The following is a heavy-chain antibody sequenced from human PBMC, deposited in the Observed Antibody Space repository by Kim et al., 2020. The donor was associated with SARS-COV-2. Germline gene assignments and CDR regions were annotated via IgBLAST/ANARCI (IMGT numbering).Heavy chain of an antibody. D-gene: IGHD4-17*01. J-gene: IGHJ4*01. CDR1: GFTFSRYC. V-gene: IGHV3-7*01. CDR2: IKQDGSEK. CDR3: ASDGASTSQREMFDY. Sequence: GGSLRLSCAASGFTFSRYCMSWVRQAPGKGLEWVANIKQDGSEKDYVDSVKGRFTISRDNAGNSLFLQMNSLRAEDTAVYYCASDGASTSQREMFDYWG.